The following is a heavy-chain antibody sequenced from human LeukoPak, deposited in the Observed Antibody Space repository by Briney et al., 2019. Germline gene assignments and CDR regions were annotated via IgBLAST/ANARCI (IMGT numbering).Heavy chain of an antibody. CDR3: TTTLGVLKPYDY. V-gene: IGHV3-15*01. J-gene: IGHJ4*02. CDR2: IKSKTDGGTT. Sequence: GGSLRLSCAASGFTFSNAWMSWVRQAPGKGLEWVGRIKSKTDGGTTDYAAPVKGRFTISRDDSKNTLYLQMNSLKTENTAVYYCTTTLGVLKPYDYWGQGTLVTVSS. D-gene: IGHD2-8*02. CDR1: GFTFSNAW.